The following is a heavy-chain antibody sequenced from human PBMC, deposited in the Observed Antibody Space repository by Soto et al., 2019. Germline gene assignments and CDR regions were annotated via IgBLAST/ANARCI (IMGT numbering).Heavy chain of an antibody. CDR1: GFTVSSNY. J-gene: IGHJ5*02. CDR3: ARNGDSSDYRGWFDP. Sequence: EVQLVESGGGLVQPGGSLRLSCAASGFTVSSNYMSWVRQAPGKGLEWVSVIYSGGTTYYADSVKHRFTISRDDSKNTPSLQLNRLRAEDTAVYYCARNGDSSDYRGWFDPWGQGTLVTVSS. CDR2: IYSGGTT. V-gene: IGHV3-66*01. D-gene: IGHD3-22*01.